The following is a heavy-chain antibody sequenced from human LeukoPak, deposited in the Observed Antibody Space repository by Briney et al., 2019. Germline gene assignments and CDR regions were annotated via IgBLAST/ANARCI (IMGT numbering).Heavy chain of an antibody. J-gene: IGHJ4*02. Sequence: PGGSLRLSCVASGFAFSKYAMHWVRQAPGKGLEWLTFIRHDGSFKEYADSVKGRSTISRDNSKNALYLQMNSLTSEDTAVYYCARLHYDVLTGPFDYWGQGTLVTVSS. CDR3: ARLHYDVLTGPFDY. D-gene: IGHD3-9*01. CDR1: GFAFSKYA. V-gene: IGHV3-30*02. CDR2: IRHDGSFK.